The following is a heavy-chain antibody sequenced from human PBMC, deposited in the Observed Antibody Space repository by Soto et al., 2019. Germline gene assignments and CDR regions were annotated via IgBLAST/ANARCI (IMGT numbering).Heavy chain of an antibody. D-gene: IGHD4-17*01. Sequence: QVQLVESGGGLVKPGGSLRLSCAASGFTFSDYYMSWIRQAPGKGLEWVSYISNSSSYTNYADSVKGRFNINRDNAKNSLYLQMNSQRAEDTAVYYCARALDYGGNPFFDYWGQGTLVTVSS. J-gene: IGHJ4*02. CDR3: ARALDYGGNPFFDY. CDR1: GFTFSDYY. CDR2: ISNSSSYT. V-gene: IGHV3-11*06.